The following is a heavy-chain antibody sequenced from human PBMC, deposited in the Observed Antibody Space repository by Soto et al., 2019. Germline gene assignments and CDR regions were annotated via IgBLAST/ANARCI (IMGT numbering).Heavy chain of an antibody. D-gene: IGHD6-13*01. V-gene: IGHV1-24*01. Sequence: EASVKVSCKVSGYTLTELSMHWVRQAPGKGLEWMGGFDPEDGETIYAQKFQGRVTMTEDTSTDTAYMELSSLRSEDTAVYYCATAMPPPYSSSPNWFDPWGQGTLVTVSS. CDR3: ATAMPPPYSSSPNWFDP. J-gene: IGHJ5*02. CDR1: GYTLTELS. CDR2: FDPEDGET.